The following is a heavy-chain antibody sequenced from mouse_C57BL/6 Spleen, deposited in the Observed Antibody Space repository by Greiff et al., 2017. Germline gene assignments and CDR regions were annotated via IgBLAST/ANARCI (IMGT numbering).Heavy chain of an antibody. CDR3: TGGPQYYNGSSNPYFDV. CDR2: IYPGDGDT. CDR1: GYAFSSYW. J-gene: IGHJ1*03. V-gene: IGHV1-80*01. Sequence: QVQLQQSGAELVKPGASVKISCKASGYAFSSYWMNWVKQRPGKGLEWIGQIYPGDGDTNYNGKFKGKATLTADKSSSTAYMQLSSLTSEDSAVYVCTGGPQYYNGSSNPYFDVWGTGTTVTVSS. D-gene: IGHD1-1*01.